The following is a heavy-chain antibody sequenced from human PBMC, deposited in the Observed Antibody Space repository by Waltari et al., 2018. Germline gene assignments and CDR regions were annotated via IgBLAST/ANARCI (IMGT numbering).Heavy chain of an antibody. CDR3: ASPRYGSGSYYLDY. CDR1: GFTVSSNY. Sequence: EVQLVESGGGLIQPGGSLRLSCAASGFTVSSNYMSWVRRAPGKGLEWVSVIYSGGSTYYADSVKGRFTISRDNSKNTLYLQMNSLRAEDTAVYYCASPRYGSGSYYLDYWGQGTLVTVSS. CDR2: IYSGGST. V-gene: IGHV3-53*01. J-gene: IGHJ4*02. D-gene: IGHD3-10*01.